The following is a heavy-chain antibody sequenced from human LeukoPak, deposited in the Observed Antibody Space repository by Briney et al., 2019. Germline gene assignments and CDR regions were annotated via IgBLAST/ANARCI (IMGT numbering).Heavy chain of an antibody. CDR3: ARARLQIDAFDI. J-gene: IGHJ3*02. Sequence: GGSLRLSCAASGFTFSSYGMHWVRQAPGKGLEWVAVIWYDGSNKYYADSVKGRFTISRDNSKSTLYLQMNSLRAEDTAVYYCARARLQIDAFDIWGQGTMVTVSS. CDR2: IWYDGSNK. V-gene: IGHV3-33*01. CDR1: GFTFSSYG.